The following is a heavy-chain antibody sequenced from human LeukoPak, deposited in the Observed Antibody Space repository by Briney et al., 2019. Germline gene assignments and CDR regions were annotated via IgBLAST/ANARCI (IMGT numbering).Heavy chain of an antibody. V-gene: IGHV3-23*01. D-gene: IGHD2-21*02. J-gene: IGHJ5*02. CDR1: GFTFTRYA. Sequence: GGSLRLSCAASGFTFTRYALSWVRQAPGKGLEWVSAISISGDGTYYADSVKGRFTISGDNSRNMLFLQMNSLTTEDTAVYYCAKDLLFPKFGSESWGQGTLVTVSS. CDR3: AKDLLFPKFGSES. CDR2: ISISGDGT.